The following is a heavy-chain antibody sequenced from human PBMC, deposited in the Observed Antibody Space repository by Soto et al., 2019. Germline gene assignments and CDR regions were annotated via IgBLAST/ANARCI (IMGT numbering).Heavy chain of an antibody. D-gene: IGHD3-10*01. CDR3: ATSYGSGSAHFDY. Sequence: QVQLVQSGAEVKMPGSSVKVSCTASGGTFTSYTFSWVRQVPGQGLEWMGRIIPILRMADFAQKFQGRVTINADEFTSTVYMKLSSLRSEDTAVYYCATSYGSGSAHFDYWGQGTLVTVS. CDR2: IIPILRMA. V-gene: IGHV1-69*02. CDR1: GGTFTSYT. J-gene: IGHJ4*02.